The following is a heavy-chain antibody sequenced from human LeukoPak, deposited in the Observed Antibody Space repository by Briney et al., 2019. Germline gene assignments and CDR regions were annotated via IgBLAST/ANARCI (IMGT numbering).Heavy chain of an antibody. CDR1: GFTFSIYG. D-gene: IGHD2-8*01. J-gene: IGHJ4*02. Sequence: GGSLTLSCAPSGFTFSIYGTQCVRHAPGKGLEGVADILHDGTVQHYADSVKGRFTISRDNSDNTLYLQMNSLRDEDTAMYYCAKEGTRMASSYFDYWGQGTLITVSS. CDR2: ILHDGTVQ. V-gene: IGHV3-30*18. CDR3: AKEGTRMASSYFDY.